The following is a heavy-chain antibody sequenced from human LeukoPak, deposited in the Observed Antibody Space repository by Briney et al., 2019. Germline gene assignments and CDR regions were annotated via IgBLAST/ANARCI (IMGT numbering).Heavy chain of an antibody. CDR3: TTGIVGATQLKDY. Sequence: GGSLRLSCAASGFNFSNAWMSWVPQAPGEGLEWVGRIKSKTDGGTTDYAAPVKGRFTISRDDSKNTLYLQMNSLKTEDTAVYYCTTGIVGATQLKDYWGQGTLVTVSS. V-gene: IGHV3-15*01. D-gene: IGHD1-26*01. J-gene: IGHJ4*02. CDR1: GFNFSNAW. CDR2: IKSKTDGGTT.